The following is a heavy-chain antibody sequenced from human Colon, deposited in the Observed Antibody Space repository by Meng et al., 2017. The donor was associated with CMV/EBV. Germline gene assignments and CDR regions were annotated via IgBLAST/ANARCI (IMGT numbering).Heavy chain of an antibody. D-gene: IGHD1-26*01. Sequence: SGFMFRDYYMSWIRQAPGKGLEWVSYISSSGTNIYYTSSVKGRFTISRDNAKNSLHLQMDSLRAEDTAVYYCARELNVVVGLRWFDPWGPGTLVTVSS. V-gene: IGHV3-11*01. CDR1: GFMFRDYY. CDR2: ISSSGTNI. J-gene: IGHJ5*02. CDR3: ARELNVVVGLRWFDP.